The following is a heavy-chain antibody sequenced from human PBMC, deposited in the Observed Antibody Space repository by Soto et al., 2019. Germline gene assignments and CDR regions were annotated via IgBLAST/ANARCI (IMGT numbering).Heavy chain of an antibody. Sequence: QVQLQESGPGLVKPSETLSLTCTVSGGSVNSDEYYWTWIRQPPGKGLADIEYIYNGNNTSYNSFPKGRVTISVDTARNHFSLRLSSVTTTDTAVYYGARNFFDFWSGHRCQYLDFWGQGALVTASA. V-gene: IGHV4-61*03. CDR3: ARNFFDFWSGHRCQYLDF. D-gene: IGHD3-3*01. CDR2: IYNGNNT. J-gene: IGHJ4*02. CDR1: GGSVNSDEYY.